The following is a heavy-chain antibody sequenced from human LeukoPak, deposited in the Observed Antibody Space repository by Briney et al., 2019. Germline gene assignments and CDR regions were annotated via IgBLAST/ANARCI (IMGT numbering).Heavy chain of an antibody. CDR2: IYYSGST. CDR1: GGSISSSSYY. J-gene: IGHJ4*02. V-gene: IGHV4-39*01. CDR3: ARGLAPAVAGMGY. Sequence: SETLSLTCTVSGGSISSSSYYWGWIRQPPGKGLEWIGSIYYSGSTYYNPSLKSRVTISVDTSKNQFSLKLSSVPAADTAVYYCARGLAPAVAGMGYWGQGTLVTVSS. D-gene: IGHD6-19*01.